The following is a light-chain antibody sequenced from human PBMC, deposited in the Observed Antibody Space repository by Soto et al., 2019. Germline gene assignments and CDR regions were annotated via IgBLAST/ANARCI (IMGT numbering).Light chain of an antibody. CDR3: QQYGSSPYT. CDR2: GAS. J-gene: IGKJ2*01. V-gene: IGKV3-20*01. Sequence: EIVLTQSPGTLSLSPGERATLSCRASQSVSSSSLAWYQQKPGQAPRLLIYGASSRATGIPDRFSGSGSGTDFTLTISRLEPEDFAVYYCQQYGSSPYTFGQGTQLEIK. CDR1: QSVSSSS.